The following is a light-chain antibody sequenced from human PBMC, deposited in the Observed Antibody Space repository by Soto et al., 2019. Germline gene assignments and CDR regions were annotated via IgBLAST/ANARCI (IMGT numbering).Light chain of an antibody. Sequence: QSALTQPASVSASPGQSITISCTGTSSDVGGYNYVSWYQQYPGKAPKLMIYEVTNRPSGVSNRFSGSKSGNTASLTISGLQAEDEADYYCSSYTSTSTLGVFGTGTKVTVL. CDR1: SSDVGGYNY. CDR2: EVT. V-gene: IGLV2-14*01. CDR3: SSYTSTSTLGV. J-gene: IGLJ1*01.